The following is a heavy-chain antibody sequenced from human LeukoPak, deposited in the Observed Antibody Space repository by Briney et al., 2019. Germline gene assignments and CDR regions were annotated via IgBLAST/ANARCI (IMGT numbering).Heavy chain of an antibody. CDR1: GGSISSYY. D-gene: IGHD4-17*01. CDR2: ISYGGTT. CDR3: ARHGHGAKFDY. V-gene: IGHV4-39*01. Sequence: SETLSLTCTVSGGSISSYYWSWIRQPPGKGLEWIGSISYGGTTYFNPSLQSRVTISVDTSKNQFSLNLGSVTAADTALYYCARHGHGAKFDYWGQGTLVTVSS. J-gene: IGHJ4*02.